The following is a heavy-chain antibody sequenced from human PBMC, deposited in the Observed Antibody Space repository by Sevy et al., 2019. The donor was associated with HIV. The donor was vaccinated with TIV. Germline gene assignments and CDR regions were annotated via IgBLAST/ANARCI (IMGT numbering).Heavy chain of an antibody. CDR2: INSDGSST. V-gene: IGHV3-74*01. Sequence: GGSLRLSCAASGFTFSSYWMHWVRQAPGKGLVWVSRINSDGSSTSYADSVKGRFTISRDNAKNTLYLQMNSLRAEDTAVYYCAREIHLNPNYYYYYGMDVWGQGTMVTVSS. D-gene: IGHD5-18*01. J-gene: IGHJ6*02. CDR3: AREIHLNPNYYYYYGMDV. CDR1: GFTFSSYW.